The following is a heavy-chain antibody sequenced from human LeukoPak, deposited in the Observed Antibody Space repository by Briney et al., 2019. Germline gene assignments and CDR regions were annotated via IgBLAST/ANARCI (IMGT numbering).Heavy chain of an antibody. V-gene: IGHV4-34*01. J-gene: IGHJ3*01. CDR3: ARGVTVFGGAPKGALDL. Sequence: SETLSLTCAVYGGSFSGYYWSWIRQPPGKGLEWIGEINHSGSTNYNPSLKSRVTISVDTSNNQCSLKLSSVTAADTAVYFCARGVTVFGGAPKGALDLWGRGTMVTV. CDR2: INHSGST. CDR1: GGSFSGYY. D-gene: IGHD3-3*01.